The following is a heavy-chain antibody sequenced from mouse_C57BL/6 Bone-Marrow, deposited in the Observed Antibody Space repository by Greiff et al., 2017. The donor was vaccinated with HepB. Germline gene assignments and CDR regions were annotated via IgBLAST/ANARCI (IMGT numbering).Heavy chain of an antibody. CDR3: ARGAGNYPAWFAY. J-gene: IGHJ3*01. D-gene: IGHD2-1*01. CDR2: IYPRDGST. Sequence: VKLMESDAELVKPGASVKISCKVSGYTFTDHTIHWMKQRPEQGLEWIGYIYPRDGSTKYNEKFKGKATLTADKSSSTAYMQLNSLTSEDSAVYFCARGAGNYPAWFAYWGQGTLVTVSA. CDR1: GYTFTDHT. V-gene: IGHV1-78*01.